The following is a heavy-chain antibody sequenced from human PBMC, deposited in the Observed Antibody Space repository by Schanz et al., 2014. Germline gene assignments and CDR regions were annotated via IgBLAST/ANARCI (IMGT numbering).Heavy chain of an antibody. Sequence: VQLVASGGGLVQPGGSLRLSCAASGFSFSDYYMSWIRQAPGKGLEWISFINTGSNYINYADSVKGRFTISRDNTKTSLFLQLNSLRADDTAVYYWARNRGSGGQNWYFDLWGQGTTVTVSS. D-gene: IGHD1-26*01. J-gene: IGHJ6*02. CDR3: ARNRGSGGQNWYFDL. CDR1: GFSFSDYY. CDR2: INTGSNYI. V-gene: IGHV3-11*05.